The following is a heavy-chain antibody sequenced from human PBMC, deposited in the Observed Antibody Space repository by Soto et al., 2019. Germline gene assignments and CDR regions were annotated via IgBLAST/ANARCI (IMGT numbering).Heavy chain of an antibody. CDR1: GGSVSSDTHY. CDR3: ARFVRSCSGTTCYSRADV. CDR2: IYSSSST. J-gene: IGHJ6*02. Sequence: SETLSLTCTVSGGSVSSDTHYWSWIRQPPGKRLEWIGFIYSSSSTNYNPSLKRRVTMSVDTSKNQFSLKLRSVIVADTAVYHCARFVRSCSGTTCYSRADVWGQGTTVTVSS. V-gene: IGHV4-61*01. D-gene: IGHD2-2*01.